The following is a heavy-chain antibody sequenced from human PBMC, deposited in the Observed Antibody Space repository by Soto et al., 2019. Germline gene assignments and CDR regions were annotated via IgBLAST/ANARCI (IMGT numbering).Heavy chain of an antibody. D-gene: IGHD1-26*01. Sequence: QVQLVQSGPEIKKPGSSVKVSCKASGDTFSTYAITWVRQAPGQGLEWMGGIIPLFGTAHYAQKFQGRLTITADESTSTDYMELSKLRSEDTAVYYCARGYEPLGDPWGQGTLVTVSS. CDR1: GDTFSTYA. J-gene: IGHJ5*02. CDR3: ARGYEPLGDP. V-gene: IGHV1-69*12. CDR2: IIPLFGTA.